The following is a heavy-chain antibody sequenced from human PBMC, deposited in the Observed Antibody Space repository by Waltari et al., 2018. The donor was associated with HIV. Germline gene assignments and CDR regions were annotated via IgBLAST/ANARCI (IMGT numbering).Heavy chain of an antibody. Sequence: EVQLVESGGGLVKPGGSLRLSCSASGFTFSSYRMNWVRQAPGKGLEWVSSISSSSSYIYYADSVKGRFTISRDNAKNSLYLQMNSLRAEDTAVNYCARDTSFWSSPDLDAFDIWGQGTMVTVSS. V-gene: IGHV3-21*01. J-gene: IGHJ3*02. D-gene: IGHD3-3*01. CDR1: GFTFSSYR. CDR2: ISSSSSYI. CDR3: ARDTSFWSSPDLDAFDI.